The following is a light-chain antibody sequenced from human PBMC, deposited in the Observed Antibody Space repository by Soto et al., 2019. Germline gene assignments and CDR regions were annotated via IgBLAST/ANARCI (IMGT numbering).Light chain of an antibody. CDR1: QDISVY. CDR3: QKFNTAPLP. V-gene: IGKV1-27*01. CDR2: SAS. J-gene: IGKJ5*01. Sequence: DIQMTQSPSSLSASVGDRDTITCRASQDISVYLAWYQQKPGKVPKLLIYSASTLQSGVPSRFSGSGSGTDFTLTISSLQPEDVATYYCQKFNTAPLPFGQGTRLEI.